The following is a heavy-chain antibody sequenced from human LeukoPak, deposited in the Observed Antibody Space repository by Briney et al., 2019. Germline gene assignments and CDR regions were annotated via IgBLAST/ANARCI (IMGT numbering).Heavy chain of an antibody. CDR2: IYYSGST. CDR3: AGALYSSGWYGIFDP. CDR1: GGSISSYY. V-gene: IGHV4-59*08. D-gene: IGHD6-19*01. J-gene: IGHJ5*02. Sequence: PSETLSLTCTVSGGSISSYYWSWIRQPPGKGLEWIGYIYYSGSTNYNPSLKSRVTISVDTSKNQLSLKLTSVTAADTAVYFCAGALYSSGWYGIFDPWGQGTLVTVSS.